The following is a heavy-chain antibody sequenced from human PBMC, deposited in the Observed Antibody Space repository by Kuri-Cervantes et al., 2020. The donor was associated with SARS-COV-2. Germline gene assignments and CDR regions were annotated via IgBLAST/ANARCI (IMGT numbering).Heavy chain of an antibody. CDR1: GFSFSTYS. CDR2: IGVGGTPI. Sequence: GESLKISCAGSGFSFSTYSMNWVRQAPGKGLEWTSYIGVGGTPIYYADSVRGRFTVSRDNAKNSAYLQMSSLRDEDTAIYYCVIGAGGNSWGQGALVTVSS. D-gene: IGHD3-16*01. V-gene: IGHV3-48*02. CDR3: VIGAGGNS. J-gene: IGHJ4*02.